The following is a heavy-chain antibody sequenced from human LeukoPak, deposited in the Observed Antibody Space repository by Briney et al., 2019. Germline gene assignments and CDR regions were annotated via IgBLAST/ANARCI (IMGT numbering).Heavy chain of an antibody. CDR1: GFTFSKYW. V-gene: IGHV3-7*03. J-gene: IGHJ4*02. Sequence: GGSLRLSCAASGFTFSKYWMSWVRQVPGKGLEWVVNINERGNEKNYVDSVKGRFTVSRDNAQDSLYLQMNSLRSDDTAVYYCARDSGSGYDFGTKGDYWGQGTLVTVSS. D-gene: IGHD5-12*01. CDR2: INERGNEK. CDR3: ARDSGSGYDFGTKGDY.